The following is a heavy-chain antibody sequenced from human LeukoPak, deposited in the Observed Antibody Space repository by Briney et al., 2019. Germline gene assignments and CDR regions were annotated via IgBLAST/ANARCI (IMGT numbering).Heavy chain of an antibody. CDR1: GFTFSSYS. CDR2: ISSSSSYI. J-gene: IGHJ4*02. D-gene: IGHD1-26*01. Sequence: GGSLRLSCAASGFTFSSYSMNWVREAPGKGLEWVSSISSSSSYIYYADSVKGRFTISRDNAKNSLYLQMNSLRAEDTAAYYCARVILGSSASFDYWGQGTLVTVSS. V-gene: IGHV3-21*01. CDR3: ARVILGSSASFDY.